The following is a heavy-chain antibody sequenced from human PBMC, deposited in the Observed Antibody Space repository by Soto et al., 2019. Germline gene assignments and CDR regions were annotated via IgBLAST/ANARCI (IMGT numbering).Heavy chain of an antibody. Sequence: QVQLVQSGAEVKKPGSSVKVSCKGSGGTFNRYPITWVRQAPGQGLEWMGRIIPMFGIASYAQNFQGRVTITADKSTSTAYMELSSLRSEDTAVYYCARESGRSDVVPAAISAMDFWGQGTTVTVSS. J-gene: IGHJ6*02. CDR1: GGTFNRYP. V-gene: IGHV1-69*04. CDR2: IIPMFGIA. CDR3: ARESGRSDVVPAAISAMDF. D-gene: IGHD2-2*01.